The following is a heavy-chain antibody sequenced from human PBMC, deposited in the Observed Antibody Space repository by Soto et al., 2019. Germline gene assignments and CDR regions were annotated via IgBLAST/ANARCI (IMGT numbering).Heavy chain of an antibody. CDR3: ASSVDIVVVPAAPAPARFDY. CDR1: GGTFSSYA. CDR2: IIPIFGTA. D-gene: IGHD2-2*03. J-gene: IGHJ4*02. Sequence: KISCQASGGTFSSYAISWVRQAPGQGLEWMGGIIPIFGTANYAQKFQGRVTITADESTSTAYMELSSLRSEDTAVYYCASSVDIVVVPAAPAPARFDYWGQGTLVTVSS. V-gene: IGHV1-69*01.